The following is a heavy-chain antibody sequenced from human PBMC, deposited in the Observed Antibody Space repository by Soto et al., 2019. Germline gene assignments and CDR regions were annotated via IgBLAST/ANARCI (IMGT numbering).Heavy chain of an antibody. CDR3: ARVVGATSRNVYYYFMDV. CDR2: TYYRSKWYY. J-gene: IGHJ6*03. V-gene: IGHV6-1*01. Sequence: PSQTLSLTCAISGDSVSSTSPTWHWIRQSPSRGLEWLGRTYYRSKWYYDYAVSVESRITISPDTSRNQFSLHLNSVTPEDTAVYYCARVVGATSRNVYYYFMDVWGQGTTVTVSS. CDR1: GDSVSSTSPT. D-gene: IGHD1-1*01.